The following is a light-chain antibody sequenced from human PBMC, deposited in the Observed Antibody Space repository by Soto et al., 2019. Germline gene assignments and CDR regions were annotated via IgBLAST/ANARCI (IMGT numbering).Light chain of an antibody. V-gene: IGKV3-15*01. CDR1: QSVSGN. J-gene: IGKJ1*01. CDR3: QQYNNWPQT. CDR2: GAS. Sequence: EIVMTQSPATLSVSPGERATLSCRASQSVSGNLAWYQQNPGQAPRLLIYGASTRATGIPARFSGSGSGTEFTLTISSLQSEDFAVYYCQQYNNWPQTFGQGTKVEIK.